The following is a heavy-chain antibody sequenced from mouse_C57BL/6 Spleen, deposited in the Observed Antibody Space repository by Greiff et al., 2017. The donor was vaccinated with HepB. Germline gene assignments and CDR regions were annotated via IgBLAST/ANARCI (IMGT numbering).Heavy chain of an antibody. V-gene: IGHV1-76*01. Sequence: QVQLQQSGAELVRPGASVKLSSKASGYTFTDYYINWVKQRPGQGLEWIARIYPGSGNTYYNEKFKGKATLTAEKSSSTAYMQLSSLTSEDSAVYFCARGGGTDYFDYWGQGTTLTVSS. CDR3: ARGGGTDYFDY. CDR2: IYPGSGNT. D-gene: IGHD1-1*02. J-gene: IGHJ2*01. CDR1: GYTFTDYY.